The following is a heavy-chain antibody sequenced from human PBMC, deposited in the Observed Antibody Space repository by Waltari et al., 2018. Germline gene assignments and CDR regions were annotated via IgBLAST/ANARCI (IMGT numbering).Heavy chain of an antibody. CDR3: AKPFSSGWYRGYYFDY. D-gene: IGHD6-19*01. V-gene: IGHV3-23*03. CDR1: GFTFSSYA. CDR2: IYSGGSST. Sequence: PGGSLRLSCAASGFTFSSYAMSWVRQAPGKGLEWVSVIYSGGSSTYYADSVKGRFTISRDNSKNTLYLQMNSLRAEDTAVYYCAKPFSSGWYRGYYFDYWGQGTLVTVSS. J-gene: IGHJ4*02.